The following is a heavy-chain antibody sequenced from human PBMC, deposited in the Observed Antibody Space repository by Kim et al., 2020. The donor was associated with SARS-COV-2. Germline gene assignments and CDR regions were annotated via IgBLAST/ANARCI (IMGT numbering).Heavy chain of an antibody. Sequence: GESLKISCKGSGYSFTSYWIDWVRQMPGKGLEWMGIIYPGDSDTRYSPSFQGQVTISADKSISTAYLQWSSLKASDTAMYYCARGTGYYYGSSGYYYSPYYYGMDVWGQGTTVTVSS. J-gene: IGHJ6*02. CDR2: IYPGDSDT. V-gene: IGHV5-51*01. D-gene: IGHD3-22*01. CDR1: GYSFTSYW. CDR3: ARGTGYYYGSSGYYYSPYYYGMDV.